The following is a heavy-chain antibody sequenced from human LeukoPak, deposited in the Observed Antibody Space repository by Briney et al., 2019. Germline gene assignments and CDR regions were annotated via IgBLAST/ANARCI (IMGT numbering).Heavy chain of an antibody. Sequence: SETLSLTCSVSGASIGSFYWSWIRQTPGKGLEWIGYVYDGGKTYYNPSLKGRVTISVATSNNQFSLKLRSVTAADTAVYYCARGGPRTDDYNFDYWGQGTLVSVSS. J-gene: IGHJ4*02. D-gene: IGHD5-24*01. CDR3: ARGGPRTDDYNFDY. CDR1: GASIGSFY. CDR2: VYDGGKT. V-gene: IGHV4-59*01.